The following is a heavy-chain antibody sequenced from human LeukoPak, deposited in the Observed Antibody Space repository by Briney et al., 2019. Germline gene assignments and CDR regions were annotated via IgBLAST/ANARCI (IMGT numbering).Heavy chain of an antibody. V-gene: IGHV4-59*08. Sequence: PSETLSLTCTVSGGSISFYYWSWIRQPPGKGLEWIGYIYYSGNTNYNPSLKSRVTISVDTSKNQISLKLSSVTAADTAVYFCAKYGNSGWVIDSWGQGTLVTVSS. CDR3: AKYGNSGWVIDS. CDR2: IYYSGNT. D-gene: IGHD6-19*01. CDR1: GGSISFYY. J-gene: IGHJ4*02.